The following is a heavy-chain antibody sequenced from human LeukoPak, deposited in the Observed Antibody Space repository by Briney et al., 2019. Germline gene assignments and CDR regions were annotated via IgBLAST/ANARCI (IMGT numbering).Heavy chain of an antibody. Sequence: GGSLRLSCAASGFTFNTYTMNWVRQAPGKGLEWVSAISGSGGSTYYADSVKGRFTISRDNSKNTLYLQMNSLRAEDTAVYYCAKGRDILTGYSTPDYWGQGTLVTVSS. J-gene: IGHJ4*02. D-gene: IGHD3-9*01. CDR2: ISGSGGST. CDR1: GFTFNTYT. V-gene: IGHV3-23*01. CDR3: AKGRDILTGYSTPDY.